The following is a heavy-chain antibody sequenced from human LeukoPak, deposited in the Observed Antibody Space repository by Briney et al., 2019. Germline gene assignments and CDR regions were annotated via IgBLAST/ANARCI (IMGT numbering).Heavy chain of an antibody. Sequence: SEALSLTCAVYGGSFSGYYWSWIRHPPGKGLEWIGEINHSGSTNYNPSLKSRVTISVDTSKNQSSLKLSSVTAADTAVYYCAREKVLRFLEWSLNWFDPWGQGTLVTFSS. CDR3: AREKVLRFLEWSLNWFDP. D-gene: IGHD3-3*01. V-gene: IGHV4-34*01. CDR2: INHSGST. J-gene: IGHJ5*02. CDR1: GGSFSGYY.